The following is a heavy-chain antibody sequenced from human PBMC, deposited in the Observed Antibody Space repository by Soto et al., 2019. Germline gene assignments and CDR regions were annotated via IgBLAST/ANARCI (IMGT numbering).Heavy chain of an antibody. CDR2: INSDGSRT. CDR1: GFTFSSYW. CDR3: ARGDGDYYDGNGYRGRY. Sequence: GGSLRLSCAASGFTFSSYWMHWVRQAPGKGLVWVSRINSDGSRTSYADSAKGRFTISRDNAKNTVYLQMNSLRAEDTAVYYCARGDGDYYDGNGYRGRYWGQGTLVTVSS. D-gene: IGHD3-22*01. V-gene: IGHV3-74*01. J-gene: IGHJ4*02.